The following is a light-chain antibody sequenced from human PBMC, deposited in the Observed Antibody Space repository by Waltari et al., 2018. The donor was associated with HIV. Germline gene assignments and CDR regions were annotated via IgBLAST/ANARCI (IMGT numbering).Light chain of an antibody. CDR2: RNN. Sequence: QSVLTQPPSASGTPGQRVTISCSGSSSNIGRNYVYSYQHLPGTAPKLLIYRNNQRPSGVPGRFSGSKSGTSASLAISGLRSEDEADYYCATWDDSLSGSLFGGGTKLTVL. CDR1: SSNIGRNY. J-gene: IGLJ2*01. V-gene: IGLV1-47*01. CDR3: ATWDDSLSGSL.